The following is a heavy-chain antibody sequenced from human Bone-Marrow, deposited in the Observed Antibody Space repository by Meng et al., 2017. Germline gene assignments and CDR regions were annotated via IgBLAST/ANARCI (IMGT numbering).Heavy chain of an antibody. D-gene: IGHD1-26*01. Sequence: SLKISCAASGFTFDDYAMHWVRQAPGKGLEWVSGISWNSGSIGYADSAKGRFTISRDNAKNSLYLQMNSLRAEDTALYYCAKDTFPTWELPEAWGQGTLVTVSS. V-gene: IGHV3-9*01. CDR1: GFTFDDYA. CDR3: AKDTFPTWELPEA. J-gene: IGHJ5*02. CDR2: ISWNSGSI.